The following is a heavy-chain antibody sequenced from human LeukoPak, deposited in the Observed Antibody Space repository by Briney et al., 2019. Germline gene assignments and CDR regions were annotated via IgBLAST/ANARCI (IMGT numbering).Heavy chain of an antibody. V-gene: IGHV1-69*13. J-gene: IGHJ4*02. Sequence: SVKVSCKASGGTFSSYAISWVRQAPGQGLEWMGGIIPIFGTANYAQKFQGRVTITADESTSTAYMELSSLRSEDTAVYYCARSNYDILTGGLDYWGQGTLVTVSS. CDR1: GGTFSSYA. CDR3: ARSNYDILTGGLDY. CDR2: IIPIFGTA. D-gene: IGHD3-9*01.